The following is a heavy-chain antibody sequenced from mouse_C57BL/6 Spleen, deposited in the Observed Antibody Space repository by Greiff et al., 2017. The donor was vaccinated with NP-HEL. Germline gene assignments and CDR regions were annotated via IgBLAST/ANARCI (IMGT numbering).Heavy chain of an antibody. Sequence: LVESGAELVKPGASVKISCTASGYAFSSYWMNWVKQRPGKGLEWIGQIYPGDGDTNYNGKFKGKATLTADKSSSTAYLQLSSLTSKDSAVYFCARENDGYYDYDMDYWGKGTSVTVSS. CDR2: IYPGDGDT. D-gene: IGHD2-3*01. V-gene: IGHV1-80*01. CDR1: GYAFSSYW. J-gene: IGHJ4*01. CDR3: ARENDGYYDYDMDY.